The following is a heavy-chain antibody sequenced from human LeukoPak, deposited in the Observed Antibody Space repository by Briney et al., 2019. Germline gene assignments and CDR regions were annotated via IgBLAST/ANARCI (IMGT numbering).Heavy chain of an antibody. Sequence: ASVKVSCKASGYTFTGYYMHWVRQAPGQGLEWMGWINPNSGGTNYAQKFQGRVTMTRDTSISTAYMELSSLRSEDMAVYYCARGRSSSSWYGSNDYWGQGTLVTVSS. CDR2: INPNSGGT. V-gene: IGHV1-2*02. J-gene: IGHJ4*02. CDR3: ARGRSSSSWYGSNDY. CDR1: GYTFTGYY. D-gene: IGHD6-13*01.